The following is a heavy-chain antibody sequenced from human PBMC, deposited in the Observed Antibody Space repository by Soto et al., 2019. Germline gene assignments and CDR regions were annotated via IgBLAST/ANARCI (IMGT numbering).Heavy chain of an antibody. CDR1: GFTFSGSA. Sequence: GGSLRLSCAASGFTFSGSAMHWVRQASGKGLEWVGRIRSKANSYATAYAASVKGRFTISRDDSKNTAYLQMNSLKTEDTAVYYCTRLKDYGDYTSPYYYYYGMDVWGQGTTVTVSS. D-gene: IGHD4-17*01. V-gene: IGHV3-73*01. J-gene: IGHJ6*02. CDR2: IRSKANSYAT. CDR3: TRLKDYGDYTSPYYYYYGMDV.